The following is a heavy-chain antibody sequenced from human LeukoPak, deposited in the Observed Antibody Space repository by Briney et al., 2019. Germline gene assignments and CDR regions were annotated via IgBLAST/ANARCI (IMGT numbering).Heavy chain of an antibody. V-gene: IGHV4-34*01. CDR1: GGSFSGYY. D-gene: IGHD5-12*01. CDR2: INHSGST. CDR3: ARRNSGYDSVGLGASYYYSYMDV. J-gene: IGHJ6*03. Sequence: SETLSLTCAVYGGSFSGYYLSWIRQPPGKGLEWIGEINHSGSTNYNPSLKSRVTISVDTSKNQFSLKLSSVTAAATAVYYCARRNSGYDSVGLGASYYYSYMDVWGTGTTVTVSS.